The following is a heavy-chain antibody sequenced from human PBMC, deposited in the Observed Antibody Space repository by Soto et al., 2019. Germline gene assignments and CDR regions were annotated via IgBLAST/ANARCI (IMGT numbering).Heavy chain of an antibody. V-gene: IGHV3-33*01. Sequence: PGGSLRLSCAASGFTFSTYGMHWVRQAPGKGLEWVALIWSDGSNKYYADSVKGRFTISRDNSKKTLYLQMNSLRAEETAVYYCVRDAQSHISSGWYNWFDPWGQGTLVNRLL. CDR1: GFTFSTYG. J-gene: IGHJ5*02. CDR3: VRDAQSHISSGWYNWFDP. D-gene: IGHD6-19*01. CDR2: IWSDGSNK.